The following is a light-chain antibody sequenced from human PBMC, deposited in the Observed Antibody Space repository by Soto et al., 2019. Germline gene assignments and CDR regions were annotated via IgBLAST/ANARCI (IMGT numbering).Light chain of an antibody. CDR2: GAS. Sequence: EIVLTQSPGTLSLSPGERATLSCRASQSVGSGYLAWHQQKPGQAPRLLMYGASSRATGIPDRFSGSGSGTDFTLTISRLEPEDFAVYYCQQYDRSPHTFGQGTRLEIK. J-gene: IGKJ5*01. CDR3: QQYDRSPHT. V-gene: IGKV3-20*01. CDR1: QSVGSGY.